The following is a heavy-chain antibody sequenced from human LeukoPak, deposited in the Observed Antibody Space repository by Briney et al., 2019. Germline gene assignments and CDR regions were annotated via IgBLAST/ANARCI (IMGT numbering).Heavy chain of an antibody. Sequence: PGGSLRLSCAASGFIFSDYYMSWIRQAPGKGLEWISYISDSGRTIYYADSVKGRFSISRDNAKNSLYLQMNSLRAEDTAVYYCARENLQYFDYWGQGTLVTVSS. CDR2: ISDSGRTI. D-gene: IGHD4-11*01. CDR1: GFIFSDYY. CDR3: ARENLQYFDY. V-gene: IGHV3-11*04. J-gene: IGHJ4*02.